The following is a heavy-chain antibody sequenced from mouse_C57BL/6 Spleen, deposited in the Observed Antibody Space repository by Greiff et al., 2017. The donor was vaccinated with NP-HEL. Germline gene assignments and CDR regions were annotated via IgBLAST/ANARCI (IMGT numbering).Heavy chain of an antibody. CDR1: GYTFTDYN. Sequence: EVQLQQSGPELVKPGASVKIPCKASGYTFTDYNMDWVKQSHGKSLEWIGDINPNNGGTIYNQKFKGKATLTVDKSSSTANMELRSLTSEDTAVYYCARKKGYWYFDVWGTGTTVTVSS. CDR3: ARKKGYWYFDV. V-gene: IGHV1-18*01. J-gene: IGHJ1*03. CDR2: INPNNGGT.